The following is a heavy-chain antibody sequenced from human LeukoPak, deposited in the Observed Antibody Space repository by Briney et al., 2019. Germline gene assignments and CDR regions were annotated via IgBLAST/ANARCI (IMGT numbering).Heavy chain of an antibody. D-gene: IGHD3-10*01. CDR2: INWNGGST. Sequence: GGSLRLSCAASGFTFDDYGMSWVRHAPGKGLEWVSDINWNGGSTVYADSVKGRFTISRDNAKNSLYLQMNSLRAEDTAVYYCARAEYYYGSGSYYNNQYYYYYMDVWGKGTTVTISS. V-gene: IGHV3-20*04. CDR1: GFTFDDYG. J-gene: IGHJ6*03. CDR3: ARAEYYYGSGSYYNNQYYYYYMDV.